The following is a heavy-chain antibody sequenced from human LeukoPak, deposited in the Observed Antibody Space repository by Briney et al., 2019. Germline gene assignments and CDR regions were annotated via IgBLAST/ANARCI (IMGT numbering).Heavy chain of an antibody. CDR3: ARWKGGSYYDFDY. V-gene: IGHV4-34*01. J-gene: IGHJ4*02. CDR1: GGSFGGFY. D-gene: IGHD1-26*01. CDR2: INHSGST. Sequence: PSETLSLTCAVYGGSFGGFYWGWIRQPPGKWLEWIGEINHSGSTNYNPSLKSRVTISVDTSKNQFSLKLSSVTAADTAVYHCARWKGGSYYDFDYWGQGTLVTVSS.